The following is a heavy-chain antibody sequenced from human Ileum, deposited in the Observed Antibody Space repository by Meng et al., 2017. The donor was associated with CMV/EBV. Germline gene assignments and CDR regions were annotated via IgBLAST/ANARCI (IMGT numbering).Heavy chain of an antibody. CDR3: TKGAWVDN. Sequence: ASVKVSCKASGYMFIGQYIHWVRQAPGQGLEWMGWINPDSGGTNYAQRFQGRVTMTRDTSISTAYMELTGLTSDDTAVYYCTKGAWVDNLGQGTLVTVSS. D-gene: IGHD1-26*01. CDR1: GYMFIGQY. J-gene: IGHJ4*02. CDR2: INPDSGGT. V-gene: IGHV1-2*02.